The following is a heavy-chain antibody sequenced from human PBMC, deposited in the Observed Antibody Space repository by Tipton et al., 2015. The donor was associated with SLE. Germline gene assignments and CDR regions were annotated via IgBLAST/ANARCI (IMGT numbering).Heavy chain of an antibody. J-gene: IGHJ4*02. D-gene: IGHD3-16*01. V-gene: IGHV3-33*03. CDR2: IWFDGTNK. CDR3: AKHSGGGALDY. CDR1: GFTFNSYG. Sequence: EASGFTFNSYGMHWVRQAPGKGLEWVAIIWFDGTNKDYADSVKGRFTISRDNSNNTLYLQMNSLRAEDTAVYYCAKHSGGGALDYWGQGFLVSVSS.